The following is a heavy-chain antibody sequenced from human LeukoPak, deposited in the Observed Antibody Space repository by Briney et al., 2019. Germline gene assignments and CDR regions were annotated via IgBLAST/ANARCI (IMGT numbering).Heavy chain of an antibody. J-gene: IGHJ4*02. CDR1: GFTFSTYS. Sequence: PGGTLRLSCAASGFTFSTYSMNWVRQAPGKGLEWVSYMYSSSSTIFYADSVKGRFTISRDNAKNSLYLQMNSLRDEDTAVYYCARGLAWDSSGWRGSYWGQGTLVTVSS. D-gene: IGHD6-19*01. CDR3: ARGLAWDSSGWRGSY. CDR2: MYSSSSTI. V-gene: IGHV3-48*02.